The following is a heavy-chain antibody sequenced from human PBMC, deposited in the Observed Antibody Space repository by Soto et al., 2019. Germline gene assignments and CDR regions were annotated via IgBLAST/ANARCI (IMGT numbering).Heavy chain of an antibody. CDR2: ISSSSSYI. V-gene: IGHV3-21*01. Sequence: GGSLRLSCAASGFTFSSYSMNWVRQAPGKGLEWVSSISSSSSYIYYADSVKGRFTISRDNAKNSLYLQMNSLRAEDTAVYYCARPSSTGTPFGYRGQGTLVTVSS. J-gene: IGHJ4*02. CDR1: GFTFSSYS. D-gene: IGHD4-17*01. CDR3: ARPSSTGTPFGY.